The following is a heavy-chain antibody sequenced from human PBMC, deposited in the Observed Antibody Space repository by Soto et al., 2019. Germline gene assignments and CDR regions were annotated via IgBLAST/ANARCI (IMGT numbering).Heavy chain of an antibody. CDR2: INPSGGST. CDR3: ARQMAYYFDY. J-gene: IGHJ4*02. V-gene: IGHV1-46*01. CDR1: GYIFSSHF. Sequence: ASVKVSCKASGYIFSSHFMHWVRQAPGQGLEWMAIINPSGGSTGYAQKFQGRVTMTRDTSTSTVYMELSSLRSEDTAVYYCARQMAYYFDYWGQGTLVTVS.